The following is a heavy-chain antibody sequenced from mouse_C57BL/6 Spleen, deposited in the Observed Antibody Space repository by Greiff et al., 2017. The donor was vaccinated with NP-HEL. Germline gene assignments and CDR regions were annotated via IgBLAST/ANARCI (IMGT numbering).Heavy chain of an antibody. CDR2: ISDGGSYT. J-gene: IGHJ1*03. D-gene: IGHD2-2*01. V-gene: IGHV5-4*01. CDR1: GFTFSSYA. CDR3: ARRVTTDWYFDV. Sequence: EVQLVESGGGLVKPGGSLKLSCAASGFTFSSYAMSWVRQTPEKRLEWVATISDGGSYTYYPDNVKGRFTISRDNAKNNLYLQMSHLKSEDTAMYYCARRVTTDWYFDVWGTGTTVTVSS.